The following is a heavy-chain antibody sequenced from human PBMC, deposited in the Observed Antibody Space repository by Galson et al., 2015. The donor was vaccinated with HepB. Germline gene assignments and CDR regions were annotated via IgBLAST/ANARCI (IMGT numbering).Heavy chain of an antibody. CDR2: ISYDGSNK. CDR3: ARRSGYCSTTYCYKFFDY. D-gene: IGHD2-2*01. V-gene: IGHV3-30-3*01. J-gene: IGHJ4*02. CDR1: GFAFSSYT. Sequence: SLRLSCAASGFAFSSYTMHWVRQAPDKGLEWVAVISYDGSNKYYADSVKGRFTISRDNSKSTLFLQMNSLRAEDTAIYYCARRSGYCSTTYCYKFFDYWGQGALVTVSS.